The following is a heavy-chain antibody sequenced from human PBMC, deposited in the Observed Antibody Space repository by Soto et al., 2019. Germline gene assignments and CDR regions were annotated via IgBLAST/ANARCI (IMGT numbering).Heavy chain of an antibody. CDR3: ARGGHVVVVTAALDY. D-gene: IGHD2-21*02. CDR1: GDTFTDYY. V-gene: IGHV1-46*01. J-gene: IGHJ4*02. CDR2: VNPSGGHT. Sequence: QVQLVQSGAEXKKPGASVKVSCKASGDTFTDYYIHWVRQAPGQGLEWMGTVNPSGGHTTYAQHFLGRMTMTRDTSTSTLYMELTSLTSEDTAVYYCARGGHVVVVTAALDYWGQGTLVTVSS.